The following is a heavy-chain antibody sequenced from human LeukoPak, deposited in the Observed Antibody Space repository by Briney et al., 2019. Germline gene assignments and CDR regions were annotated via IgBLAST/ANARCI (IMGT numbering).Heavy chain of an antibody. CDR1: GGTFSSYA. Sequence: SVKVSCKASGGTFSSYAISWVRQAPGQGLEWMGGIIPIFGTANYAQKFQGRVTITADESTSTDYMELSSLRSEDTAVYYCARDDRNVLLWFGELPYYYGMDVWGQGTTVTVSS. V-gene: IGHV1-69*01. J-gene: IGHJ6*02. CDR3: ARDDRNVLLWFGELPYYYGMDV. D-gene: IGHD3-10*01. CDR2: IIPIFGTA.